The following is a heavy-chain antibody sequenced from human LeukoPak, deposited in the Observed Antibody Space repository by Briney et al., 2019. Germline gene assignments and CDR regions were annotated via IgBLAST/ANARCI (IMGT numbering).Heavy chain of an antibody. CDR1: GGSISSYY. J-gene: IGHJ4*02. CDR3: ARGNLYDSSGYYYFYFDY. CDR2: IYYSGST. D-gene: IGHD3-22*01. V-gene: IGHV4-59*01. Sequence: KPSETLSLTCTVSGGSISSYYWSWIRQPPGKGLKWIGYIYYSGSTNYNPSLKSRVTISVDTSKNQFSLKLSSVTAADTAVYYCARGNLYDSSGYYYFYFDYWGQGTLVTVSS.